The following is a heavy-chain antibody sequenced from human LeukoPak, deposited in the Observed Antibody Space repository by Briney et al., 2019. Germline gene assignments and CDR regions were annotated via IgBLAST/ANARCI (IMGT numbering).Heavy chain of an antibody. J-gene: IGHJ3*02. CDR3: ARDYGPYAFDI. Sequence: PGGSLRLSCAASGFTFSSYAMHWVRQAPGKGLEWVAVISYDGSNKYYADSVKGRFTISRDNSKNTLYLQMNSLRAEDTAVYYCARDYGPYAFDIWGQGTMVTDSS. CDR1: GFTFSSYA. CDR2: ISYDGSNK. V-gene: IGHV3-30-3*01. D-gene: IGHD3-16*01.